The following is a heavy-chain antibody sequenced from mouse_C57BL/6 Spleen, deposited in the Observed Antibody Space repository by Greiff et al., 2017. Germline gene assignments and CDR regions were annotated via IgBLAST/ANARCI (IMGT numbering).Heavy chain of an antibody. CDR1: GFTFSDYY. J-gene: IGHJ4*01. Sequence: EVQLVESEGGLVQPGSSMKLSCTASGFTFSDYYMAWVRQVPEKGLEWVANINYDGSSTYYLDSLKSRFIISRDNATNILYLQMSSLKSEDTATYYCARDDYYAMDYWGQGTSVTVSS. CDR2: INYDGSST. CDR3: ARDDYYAMDY. V-gene: IGHV5-16*01.